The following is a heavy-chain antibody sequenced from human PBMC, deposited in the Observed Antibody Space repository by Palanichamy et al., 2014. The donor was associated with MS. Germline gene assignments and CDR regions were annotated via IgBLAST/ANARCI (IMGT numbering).Heavy chain of an antibody. CDR1: GFTFNTYS. V-gene: IGHV3-48*02. CDR3: ARDKGNDYGEYDH. J-gene: IGHJ5*02. Sequence: EVQLVESGGGLVQPGGSLRLSCVASGFTFNTYSMNWVRQVSGRGLQWISYISSNGAARYYADSVTGRLTISRDNAKNSVYLQMNSLRDEDSGVYYCARDKGNDYGEYDHWGQGTLVIVSS. CDR2: ISSNGAAR. D-gene: IGHD4-17*01.